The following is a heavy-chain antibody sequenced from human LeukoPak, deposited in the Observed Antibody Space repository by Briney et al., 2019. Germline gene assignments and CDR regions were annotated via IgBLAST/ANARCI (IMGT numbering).Heavy chain of an antibody. Sequence: PGGSLRLSCAASGISVSSNYMSWVRQAPGKGLQWVSVIYVDGSTYYADSVKGRFTVSRDNAKNTLYLQMNSLRAEDTAVYYCARGGGYSYGNFDYWGQGTLVTVSS. CDR1: GISVSSNY. D-gene: IGHD5-18*01. CDR2: IYVDGST. J-gene: IGHJ4*02. V-gene: IGHV3-66*01. CDR3: ARGGGYSYGNFDY.